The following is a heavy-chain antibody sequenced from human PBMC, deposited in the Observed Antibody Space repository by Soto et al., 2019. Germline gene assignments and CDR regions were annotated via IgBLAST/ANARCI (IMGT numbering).Heavy chain of an antibody. V-gene: IGHV3-7*03. Sequence: GGSLRLSCVASGFTFSNDWMSWVRQAPGKGLEWVATIKQDGSEKYYVDSVKGRFTVSRDNTKNSLYLQMNSLRAEDTAVYYCARGDYFDRRFDFWGQGALVTV. D-gene: IGHD3-9*01. J-gene: IGHJ4*02. CDR1: GFTFSNDW. CDR2: IKQDGSEK. CDR3: ARGDYFDRRFDF.